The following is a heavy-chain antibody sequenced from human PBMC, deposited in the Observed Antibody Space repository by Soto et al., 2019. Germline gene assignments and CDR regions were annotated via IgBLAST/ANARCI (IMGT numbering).Heavy chain of an antibody. J-gene: IGHJ4*02. D-gene: IGHD1-26*01. V-gene: IGHV1-3*01. CDR3: ARDQGGVEWEYFDY. Sequence: EASVKVSCKASGYTFTSYAMHWVRQAPGQRLEWMGWINPDNGSTKYAQKFQGRVTITRDTSTSTAYMELSRLRSDDTAVYYCARDQGGVEWEYFDYWGQGTLVTVS. CDR1: GYTFTSYA. CDR2: INPDNGST.